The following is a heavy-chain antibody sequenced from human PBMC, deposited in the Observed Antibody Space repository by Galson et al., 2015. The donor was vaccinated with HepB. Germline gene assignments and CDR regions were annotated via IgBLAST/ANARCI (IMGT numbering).Heavy chain of an antibody. J-gene: IGHJ3*02. D-gene: IGHD3-22*01. CDR2: ISGSGGST. Sequence: SLRLSCAASGFTFSSYAMSWVRQAPGKGLEWVSAISGSGGSTYYADSVKGRFTISRDNSKNTLYLQMNSLRAEDTAVYYCAKVLITMIVVVPGAFDIWGQGTMVTVSS. CDR1: GFTFSSYA. CDR3: AKVLITMIVVVPGAFDI. V-gene: IGHV3-23*01.